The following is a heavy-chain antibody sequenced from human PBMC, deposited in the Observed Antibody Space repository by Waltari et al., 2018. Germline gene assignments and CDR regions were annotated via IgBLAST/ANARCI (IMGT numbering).Heavy chain of an antibody. Sequence: QLQLQESGPGLVKPSETLSLTCTVSGGYISSSSYYWGRIRPPPGKGLEWIGSIYYSGSTYYNPSLKSRVTISVDTSKNQFSLKLSSVTAADTAVYYCARRGYYDFWSGYYPHWFDPWGQGTLVTVSS. CDR2: IYYSGST. CDR1: GGYISSSSYY. D-gene: IGHD3-3*01. J-gene: IGHJ5*02. CDR3: ARRGYYDFWSGYYPHWFDP. V-gene: IGHV4-39*01.